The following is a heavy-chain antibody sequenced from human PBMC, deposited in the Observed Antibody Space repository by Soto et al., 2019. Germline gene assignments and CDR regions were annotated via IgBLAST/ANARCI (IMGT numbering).Heavy chain of an antibody. J-gene: IGHJ6*02. CDR1: GFTFSSYS. Sequence: GGSLRLSCAASGFTFSSYSMNWVRQAPGKGLEWVSSISSSSSYIYYADSVKGRFTISRDNAKNSLYLQMNSLRAEDTAVYYCARDRPVAGKDYYYGMDVWGQGTTVTVSS. CDR3: ARDRPVAGKDYYYGMDV. D-gene: IGHD6-19*01. V-gene: IGHV3-21*01. CDR2: ISSSSSYI.